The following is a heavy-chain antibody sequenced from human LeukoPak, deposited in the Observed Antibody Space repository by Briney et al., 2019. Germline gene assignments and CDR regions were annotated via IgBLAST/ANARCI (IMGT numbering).Heavy chain of an antibody. V-gene: IGHV4-30-4*01. J-gene: IGHJ4*02. CDR3: ARAVDITMIVVVSHFDY. CDR1: GGSISSGDYY. CDR2: IYYSGST. D-gene: IGHD3-22*01. Sequence: PSETLSLTCTVSGGSISSGDYYWSWIRQPPGKGLEWIEYIYYSGSTYYIPSLKSRVTISVDTSKNQFSLKLSSVTAADTAVYYCARAVDITMIVVVSHFDYWGQGTLVTVSS.